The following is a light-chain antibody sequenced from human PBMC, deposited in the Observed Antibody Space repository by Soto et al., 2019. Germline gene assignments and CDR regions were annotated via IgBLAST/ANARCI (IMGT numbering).Light chain of an antibody. CDR2: KAS. V-gene: IGKV1-5*03. J-gene: IGKJ1*01. Sequence: DIQMTQSPSTLSASVGDRVTITCRASQSISSWLAWYQQKPGTAPKLLIYKASTLQRGVPSRFSGSGSRTEFTLTISSLQADDSATYYCQQYNDNWTFGQGTKAEIK. CDR1: QSISSW. CDR3: QQYNDNWT.